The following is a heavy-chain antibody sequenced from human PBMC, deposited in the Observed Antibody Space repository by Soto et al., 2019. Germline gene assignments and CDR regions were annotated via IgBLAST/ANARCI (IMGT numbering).Heavy chain of an antibody. V-gene: IGHV4-30-2*01. Sequence: QLQLQESGSGLVKPSQTLSLTCAVSGGSISSGGYSWSWVRQPPGKGLEWIGYIYHSGSTYYNPSLKSRVTISVDRSKNQFSLKLSSVTAADTAVYYCARAGGLGAVAVDYWGQGTLVTVSS. CDR2: IYHSGST. J-gene: IGHJ4*02. CDR1: GGSISSGGYS. D-gene: IGHD6-19*01. CDR3: ARAGGLGAVAVDY.